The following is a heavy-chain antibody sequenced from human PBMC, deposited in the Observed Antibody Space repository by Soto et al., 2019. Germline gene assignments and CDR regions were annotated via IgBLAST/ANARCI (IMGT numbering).Heavy chain of an antibody. V-gene: IGHV5-51*01. D-gene: IGHD6-13*01. Sequence: ESLKISCKGSGYSFTSYWIGWARQMPGKGLEWMGIIYPGDSDTRYSPSFQGQVTISADKSISTAYLQWSSLKASDTAMYYCARTAAAGKYYNSMDVWGQGTTVTSP. J-gene: IGHJ6*02. CDR1: GYSFTSYW. CDR3: ARTAAAGKYYNSMDV. CDR2: IYPGDSDT.